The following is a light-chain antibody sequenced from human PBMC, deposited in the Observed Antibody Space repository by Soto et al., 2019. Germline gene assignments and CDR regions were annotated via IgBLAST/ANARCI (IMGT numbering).Light chain of an antibody. CDR1: SSDVGGYDF. Sequence: QSVLTQPPSASGSPGQSVTIYCTGTSSDVGGYDFVSWYQQHPGKAPKLVIYEVTRRPSGVPDRFSGSKSGNTASLTVSGLQAEDEAVYYCSSYAGSTIFGGGTKLTVL. V-gene: IGLV2-8*01. J-gene: IGLJ2*01. CDR2: EVT. CDR3: SSYAGSTI.